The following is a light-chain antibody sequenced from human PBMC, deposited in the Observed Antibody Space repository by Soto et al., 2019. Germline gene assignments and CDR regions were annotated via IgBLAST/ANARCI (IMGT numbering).Light chain of an antibody. V-gene: IGKV1-27*01. CDR1: QGISNY. CDR2: AAS. CDR3: QKYNSYSEA. Sequence: DSQMAQSPSCLSASVGERVAMSCRASQGISNYLAWYQQKPGKVPKLLIYAASTLQSGVPSRFSGSGSGTDFTLTISSLQPEDVATYYCQKYNSYSEAFGQGTKVDIK. J-gene: IGKJ1*01.